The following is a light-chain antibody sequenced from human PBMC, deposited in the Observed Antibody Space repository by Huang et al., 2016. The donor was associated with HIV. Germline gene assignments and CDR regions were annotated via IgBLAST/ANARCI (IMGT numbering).Light chain of an antibody. CDR2: DVS. CDR3: QQRSSGVS. CDR1: QSVGSY. Sequence: VLTQSPATLAWYPGERVTLSCRASQSVGSYIAWYHQRPGQSPRLLIYDVSNRATGTPVRFSCSGSVTDFTLTISSLESEDFAVYYCQQRSSGVSFGGGTKVQVK. J-gene: IGKJ4*01. V-gene: IGKV3-11*01.